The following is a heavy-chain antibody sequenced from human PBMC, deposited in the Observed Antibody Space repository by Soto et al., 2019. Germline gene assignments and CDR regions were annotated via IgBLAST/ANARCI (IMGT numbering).Heavy chain of an antibody. D-gene: IGHD3-10*01. V-gene: IGHV3-23*01. CDR3: AKKDLVGSGSYEPTLYYYYHMDV. CDR1: GFTFSSYA. Sequence: GGSLRLSCAASGFTFSSYAMSWVRQAPGKGLEWVSAISGSGGSTYYADSVKGRFTISRDNSKNTLYLQMNSLRAEDTAVYYCAKKDLVGSGSYEPTLYYYYHMDVWGKGTTVTVSS. CDR2: ISGSGGST. J-gene: IGHJ6*03.